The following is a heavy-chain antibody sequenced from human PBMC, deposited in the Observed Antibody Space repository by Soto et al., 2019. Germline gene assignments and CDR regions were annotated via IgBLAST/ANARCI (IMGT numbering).Heavy chain of an antibody. Sequence: QPGGSLRLSCTGSGFTFGDYAVTWFRQAPGKGLKWVGFITSKAYGGTPEYAASVKGRFTISRDNSKNTLYLQMNSLRAEDTAVYYCAKESSSWFQDAFDIWGQGTMVTVSS. J-gene: IGHJ3*02. D-gene: IGHD6-13*01. V-gene: IGHV3-49*03. CDR3: AKESSSWFQDAFDI. CDR2: ITSKAYGGTP. CDR1: GFTFGDYA.